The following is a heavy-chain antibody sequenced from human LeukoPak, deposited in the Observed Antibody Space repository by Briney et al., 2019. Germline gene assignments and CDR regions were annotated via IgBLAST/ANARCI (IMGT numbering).Heavy chain of an antibody. J-gene: IGHJ3*02. Sequence: ASVKVSCKSSGYTFTSYDINWVRQAPGQGLEWMGWMNPNSGNTGYAQKFQGRVTITRNTSISTAYMELSSLRSEDTAVYYCARVYYDSSGYYWSDAFDIWGQGTMVTVSS. CDR3: ARVYYDSSGYYWSDAFDI. D-gene: IGHD3-22*01. CDR1: GYTFTSYD. CDR2: MNPNSGNT. V-gene: IGHV1-8*03.